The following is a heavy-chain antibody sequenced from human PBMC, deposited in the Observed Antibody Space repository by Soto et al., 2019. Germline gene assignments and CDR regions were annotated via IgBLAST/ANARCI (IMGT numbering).Heavy chain of an antibody. CDR1: GGSISSYY. CDR3: ARDSPQQHPGIYYYYGMDV. CDR2: IYTSGST. V-gene: IGHV4-4*07. J-gene: IGHJ6*02. Sequence: SDTLSLTCTVSGGSISSYYWSWIRQPAGKGLEWIGRIYTSGSTNYNPSLKSRVTMSVDTSKNQFSLKLSSVTAADTAVYYCARDSPQQHPGIYYYYGMDVWGQGTTVTVSS. D-gene: IGHD6-13*01.